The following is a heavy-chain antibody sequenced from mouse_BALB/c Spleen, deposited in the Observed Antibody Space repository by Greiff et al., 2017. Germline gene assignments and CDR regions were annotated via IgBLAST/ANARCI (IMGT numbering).Heavy chain of an antibody. CDR3: ARSYGSSYGFDY. CDR2: IDPYYGGT. D-gene: IGHD1-1*01. J-gene: IGHJ2*01. CDR1: GYSFTGYN. Sequence: EVHLVESGPELEKPGASVKISCKASGYSFTGYNMNWVKQSNGKSLEWIGNIDPYYGGTSYNQKFKSKATLTVDNSSSTAYMELRSLTSEDSAVYYCARSYGSSYGFDYWGQGTTLTVSS. V-gene: IGHV1S29*02.